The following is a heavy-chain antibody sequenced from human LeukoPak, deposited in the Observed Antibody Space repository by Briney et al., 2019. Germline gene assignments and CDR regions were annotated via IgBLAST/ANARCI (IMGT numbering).Heavy chain of an antibody. CDR1: GYTFTSYY. V-gene: IGHV1-46*01. CDR2: INPSGGST. J-gene: IGHJ4*02. Sequence: ASVKVSCKASGYTFTSYYMHWVRQAPGQGLEWMGIINPSGGSTSYAQKFQGRVTITADESTSTAYMELSSLRSEDTAVYYCARGVPQAVTTPGGHYFDYWGQGTLVTVSS. CDR3: ARGVPQAVTTPGGHYFDY. D-gene: IGHD4-17*01.